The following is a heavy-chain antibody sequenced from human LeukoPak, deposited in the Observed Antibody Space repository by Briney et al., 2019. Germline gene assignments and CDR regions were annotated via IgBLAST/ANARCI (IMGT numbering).Heavy chain of an antibody. CDR3: AKDGIRDCSGGSCSHFDY. CDR1: GFTFDDYA. J-gene: IGHJ4*02. D-gene: IGHD2-15*01. CDR2: MRWTSGSI. Sequence: PGGSLRLSCAASGFTFDDYAMHWVQQAPGKGLELVSGMRWTSGSIGYADSVKGRFTISRDNAKNYLYLQMNSLRAEDTAFYYHAKDGIRDCSGGSCSHFDYWGQGTLVTVSS. V-gene: IGHV3-9*01.